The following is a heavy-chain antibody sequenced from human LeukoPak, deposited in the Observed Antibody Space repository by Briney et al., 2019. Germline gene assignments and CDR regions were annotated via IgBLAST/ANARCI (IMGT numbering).Heavy chain of an antibody. CDR3: ARNLAYGNSGYYPRYFDY. D-gene: IGHD3-22*01. Sequence: GGSLRLSCAASGFTFSSYEMNWVRQAPGKGLEWVSYISSSGSTIYYADSVKGRFTISRDNAKNSLYLQMNSLRAEDTAVYYCARNLAYGNSGYYPRYFDYWGQGTLVTVSS. J-gene: IGHJ4*02. CDR1: GFTFSSYE. CDR2: ISSSGSTI. V-gene: IGHV3-48*03.